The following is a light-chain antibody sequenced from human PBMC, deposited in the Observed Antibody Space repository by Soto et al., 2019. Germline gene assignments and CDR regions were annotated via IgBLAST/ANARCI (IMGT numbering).Light chain of an antibody. CDR1: SSDIGAYNY. CDR2: DVT. V-gene: IGLV2-14*01. Sequence: QSALTQPASVSGSPGQSITISCTGTSSDIGAYNYVSWYQQHPGKAPKLIIYDVTNRPSGVSGRFSGSKSGNTASLTISGLQPEDEADYHCSSYRGSSALEVFGTGTKVTVL. J-gene: IGLJ1*01. CDR3: SSYRGSSALEV.